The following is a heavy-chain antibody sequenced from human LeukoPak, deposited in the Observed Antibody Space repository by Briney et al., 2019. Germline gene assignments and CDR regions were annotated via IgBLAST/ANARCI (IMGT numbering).Heavy chain of an antibody. D-gene: IGHD1-26*01. CDR3: TRQEWELPGYYYYYMDV. V-gene: IGHV3-73*01. CDR2: IRSKANSYAT. J-gene: IGHJ6*03. CDR1: GFTFSGSA. Sequence: GGSLRLSCAASGFTFSGSAMHWVRQASGKGLEWVGRIRSKANSYATAYGASVRGRFTISRDDSKNTAYLQMNSLKTEDTAAYYCTRQEWELPGYYYYYMDVWGKGTTVTVSS.